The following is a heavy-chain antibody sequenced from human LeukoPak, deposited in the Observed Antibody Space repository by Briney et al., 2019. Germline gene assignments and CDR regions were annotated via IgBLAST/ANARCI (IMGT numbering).Heavy chain of an antibody. D-gene: IGHD5-24*01. CDR3: AKDLHYNDGRWEFDP. V-gene: IGHV3-23*01. CDR1: GFTFSTFA. CDR2: VVGGGTT. Sequence: GGSRRLSCAASGFTFSTFAMTWVRPAPGKGLEWVSGVVGGGTTYYADSVKGRFTLSKDNSKKTVYLQMNSLRVEDTAIYYCAKDLHYNDGRWEFDPWGQGTLVTVSS. J-gene: IGHJ5*02.